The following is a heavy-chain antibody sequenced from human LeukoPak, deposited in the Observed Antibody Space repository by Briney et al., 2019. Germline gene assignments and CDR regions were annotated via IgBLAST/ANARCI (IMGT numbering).Heavy chain of an antibody. Sequence: PGGSLRLSCAASGFSFSSYTMDWVRQAPGRGLEWVSSISTTSSFIYYADSVKGRFTISRDDAKNSLYLQMNSLRAEDTAVYYCARGKMAILEGAFDMWGQGTMVSVSS. J-gene: IGHJ3*02. V-gene: IGHV3-21*01. CDR3: ARGKMAILEGAFDM. CDR2: ISTTSSFI. CDR1: GFSFSSYT. D-gene: IGHD5-24*01.